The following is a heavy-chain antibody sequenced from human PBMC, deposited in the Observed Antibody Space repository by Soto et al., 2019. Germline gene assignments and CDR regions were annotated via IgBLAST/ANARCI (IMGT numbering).Heavy chain of an antibody. CDR3: ARVVDVADSRPLAY. V-gene: IGHV4-61*01. CDR2: IYYSGST. CDR1: GGSVSRVKYY. J-gene: IGHJ4*02. Sequence: SETRSLTCTGSGGSVSRVKYYGSWIRQPPGKGLEWIAYIYYSGSTNYNPSLKSRVTISVDTSKNQVSLKLSSVTAADTAMYYCARVVDVADSRPLAYWAQGTLVPVSS. D-gene: IGHD2-15*01.